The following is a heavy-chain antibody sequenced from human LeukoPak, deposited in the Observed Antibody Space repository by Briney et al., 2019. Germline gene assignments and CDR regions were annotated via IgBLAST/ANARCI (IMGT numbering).Heavy chain of an antibody. Sequence: ASVKVSCKASGYTFSGYYMHWVRQAPGQGLEWMAIINPSGGSTSYAQKFQGRVTMTRDTSTSTVYMELSSLRSEDTAVYYCARDRSGYDLDYWGQGTLVTVSS. J-gene: IGHJ4*02. V-gene: IGHV1-46*01. D-gene: IGHD5-12*01. CDR1: GYTFSGYY. CDR2: INPSGGST. CDR3: ARDRSGYDLDY.